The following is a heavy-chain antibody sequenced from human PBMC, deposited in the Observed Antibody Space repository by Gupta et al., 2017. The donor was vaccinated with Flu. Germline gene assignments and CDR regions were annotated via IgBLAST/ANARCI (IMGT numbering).Heavy chain of an antibody. CDR3: CGSGSGNCDL. J-gene: IGHJ2*01. Sequence: QVQLQESGPGLVKPSATLSLNCTVSGGSISSSRYYWGWIRQPPGKGLEWIGSIDYSGSAYYNPSLKSRVTMSVDTSKNQLSLKLTSVTAADTAVYYCCGSGSGNCDLWGRGTRVTVSS. D-gene: IGHD3-10*01. CDR1: GGSISSSRYY. CDR2: IDYSGSA. V-gene: IGHV4-39*01.